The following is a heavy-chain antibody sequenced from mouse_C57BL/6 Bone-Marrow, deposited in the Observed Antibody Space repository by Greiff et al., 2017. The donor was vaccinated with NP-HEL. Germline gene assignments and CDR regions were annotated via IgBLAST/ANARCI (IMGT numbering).Heavy chain of an antibody. J-gene: IGHJ1*03. CDR3: ARTVRSSPWYFDV. CDR2: INPNNGGT. V-gene: IGHV1-18*01. D-gene: IGHD1-1*01. CDR1: GYTFTDYN. Sequence: DVQLQESGPELVKPGASVKIPCKASGYTFTDYNMDWVKQSHGKSLEWIGDINPNNGGTIYNQKFKGKATLTVDKSSSTAYMELRSLTSEDTAVYYCARTVRSSPWYFDVWGTGTTVTVSS.